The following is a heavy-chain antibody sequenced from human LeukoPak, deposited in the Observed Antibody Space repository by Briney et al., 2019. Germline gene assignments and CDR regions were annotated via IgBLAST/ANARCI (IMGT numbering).Heavy chain of an antibody. J-gene: IGHJ5*02. D-gene: IGHD3-10*02. CDR3: ARGDVLCVDP. Sequence: ASVKVSCKASGGTFSSYAISWVRQAPGQGLEWMGGIIPIFGTANYAQKFQGRVTITTDESTSTAYMELSSLRSENTAVYYCARGDVLCVDPWGQGTLVTVSS. CDR2: IIPIFGTA. CDR1: GGTFSSYA. V-gene: IGHV1-69*05.